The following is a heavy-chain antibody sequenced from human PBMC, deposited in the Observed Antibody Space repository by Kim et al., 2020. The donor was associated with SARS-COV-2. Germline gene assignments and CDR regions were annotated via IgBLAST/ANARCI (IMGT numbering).Heavy chain of an antibody. Sequence: TNSPGTVEGRFTISRENAKNSVYLQMNSPRAGDTAVYYCARDPGDGAFDIWGQGTMVTVSS. CDR2: T. J-gene: IGHJ3*02. CDR3: ARDPGDGAFDI. V-gene: IGHV3-13*01. D-gene: IGHD3-10*01.